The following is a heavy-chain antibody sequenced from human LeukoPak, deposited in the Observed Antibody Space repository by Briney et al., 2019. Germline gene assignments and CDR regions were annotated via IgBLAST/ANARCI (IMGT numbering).Heavy chain of an antibody. CDR3: ARDRLQFCDY. Sequence: GGALRLSCAASGFTFSSYSMNWVRQAPGKGLEWVSSISSSSSYIYYADSVKGRFTISRDNAKNSLYLQMNSLRAEDTAVYYCARDRLQFCDYWGQGTLVTVPS. J-gene: IGHJ4*02. CDR2: ISSSSSYI. V-gene: IGHV3-21*01. CDR1: GFTFSSYS. D-gene: IGHD4-4*01.